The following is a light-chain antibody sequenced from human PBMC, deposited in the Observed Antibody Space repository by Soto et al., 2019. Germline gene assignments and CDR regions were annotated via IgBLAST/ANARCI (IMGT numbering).Light chain of an antibody. CDR2: LGS. CDR1: QSLLHSDGYNY. Sequence: DVVMTQSPLSLPVTPGEPASISCRSSQSLLHSDGYNYLDWFLQRPRQSPQVLIYLGSNRAPGVPDRFSGSGSGTDFTLKISRVEAEDVGVYYCMQALQTPLTFGGGTKVEIK. V-gene: IGKV2-28*01. J-gene: IGKJ4*01. CDR3: MQALQTPLT.